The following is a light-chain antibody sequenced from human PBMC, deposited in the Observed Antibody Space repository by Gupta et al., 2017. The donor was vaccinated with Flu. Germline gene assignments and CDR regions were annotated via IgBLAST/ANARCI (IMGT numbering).Light chain of an antibody. CDR3: HQRSNWQM. V-gene: IGKV3-11*01. J-gene: IGKJ1*01. CDR2: DAS. Sequence: EAVLTPSPGTLSLSTGERTTLSGSASQSINNYSAWYQQKPGHTPRLLIYDASNRAAGNPPRFSGSGSETDFALTSSRVEHEDSAIYYVHQRSNWQMFGQGTKVEI. CDR1: QSINNY.